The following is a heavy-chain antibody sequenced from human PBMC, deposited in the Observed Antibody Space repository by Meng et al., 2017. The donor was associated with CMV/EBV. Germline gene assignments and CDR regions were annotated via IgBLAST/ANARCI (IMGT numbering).Heavy chain of an antibody. CDR1: GGTFSSYA. CDR2: IIPILGIA. CDR3: ARGGDIVVVPAAFPYYYYGMDV. Sequence: SVKVSCKASGGTFSSYAISWARQAPGQGLEWMGGIIPILGIANYAQKFQGRVTITTDRSTSTAYMELSSLRSEDTAVYYCARGGDIVVVPAAFPYYYYGMDVWGRGTTVTVSS. D-gene: IGHD2-2*01. J-gene: IGHJ6*02. V-gene: IGHV1-69*10.